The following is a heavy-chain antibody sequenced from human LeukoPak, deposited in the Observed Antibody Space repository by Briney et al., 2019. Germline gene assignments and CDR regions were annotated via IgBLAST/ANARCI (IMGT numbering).Heavy chain of an antibody. D-gene: IGHD2-8*01. J-gene: IGHJ5*02. CDR2: IYTSGST. CDR1: GGSISSGSYY. V-gene: IGHV4-61*02. Sequence: PSETLSLTCTVSGGSISSGSYYWSWIRQPAGKGLEWIGRIYTSGSTNYNPSLKSRVTISVDTSKNQFSLRLSSVTAADTAVYYCARAGIPGYCTNVTCSNWLDPWGQGTLVTVSS. CDR3: ARAGIPGYCTNVTCSNWLDP.